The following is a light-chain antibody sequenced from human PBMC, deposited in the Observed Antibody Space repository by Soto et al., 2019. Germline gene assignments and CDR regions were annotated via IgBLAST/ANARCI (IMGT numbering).Light chain of an antibody. J-gene: IGLJ2*01. Sequence: QSALAQPASVSGSPGQSITISCTGTSSDIGAFNYVSWYQQHPGDAPKLLIFDVSDRPSGISVRFSASKSGNTASLTISGLQTEDEDHYFCSSYAATNTVLFGGGTKLTVL. CDR3: SSYAATNTVL. CDR1: SSDIGAFNY. CDR2: DVS. V-gene: IGLV2-14*03.